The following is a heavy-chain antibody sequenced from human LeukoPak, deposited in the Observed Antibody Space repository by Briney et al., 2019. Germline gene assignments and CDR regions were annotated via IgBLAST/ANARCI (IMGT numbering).Heavy chain of an antibody. CDR1: GFTFSSYA. CDR2: IIGSGGST. J-gene: IGHJ4*02. CDR3: ARGRYYDNSVYYYFDY. Sequence: GGSLRLSCAASGFTFSSYAMRWVRQAPGMVLAWVSAIIGSGGSTYYADSVQGRFTICRDTSKNTLYLQLNSLRAEDTAVYYCARGRYYDNSVYYYFDYWGQGTLITVSS. V-gene: IGHV3-23*01. D-gene: IGHD3-22*01.